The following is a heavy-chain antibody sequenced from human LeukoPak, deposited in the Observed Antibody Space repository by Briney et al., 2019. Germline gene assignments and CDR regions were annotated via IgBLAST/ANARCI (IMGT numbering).Heavy chain of an antibody. Sequence: ASVKVSCKASGYTFTSYYMHWVRQAPGQGLEWMGIINPSGGSTSYAQKFQARVTMTRDTSTSTVYMELSSLRSEDTAVYYCARAIAVAGVDYWGQGTLVTVSS. D-gene: IGHD6-19*01. CDR2: INPSGGST. J-gene: IGHJ4*02. CDR1: GYTFTSYY. CDR3: ARAIAVAGVDY. V-gene: IGHV1-46*03.